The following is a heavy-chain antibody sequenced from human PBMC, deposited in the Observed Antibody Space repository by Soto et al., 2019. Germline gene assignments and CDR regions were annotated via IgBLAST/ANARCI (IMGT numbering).Heavy chain of an antibody. CDR2: INSDGSST. J-gene: IGHJ4*02. CDR1: GFTFSNYW. CDR3: AVAVAGPTAIGY. Sequence: GGSLRLSCGTSGFTFSNYWMSWVRQAPGKGLVWVSRINSDGSSTSYADSVKGRFTISRDNAKNTLYLQMNSLRAEDTAVYYCAVAVAGPTAIGYWGQGTLVTVSS. D-gene: IGHD6-19*01. V-gene: IGHV3-74*01.